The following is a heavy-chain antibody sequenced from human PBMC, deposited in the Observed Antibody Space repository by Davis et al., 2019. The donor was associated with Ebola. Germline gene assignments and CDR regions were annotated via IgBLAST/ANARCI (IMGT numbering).Heavy chain of an antibody. Sequence: SPILPCAAPGFTLSSYSMNRVRQAPGYGLEWVLYISSSSSTIYYADSLKGRFTISRDNAKNSLYLQMNSLRDEDTAVYYCARQAAARLGVDYWGQGTLVTVSS. CDR3: ARQAAARLGVDY. J-gene: IGHJ4*02. CDR2: ISSSSSTI. CDR1: GFTLSSYS. V-gene: IGHV3-48*02. D-gene: IGHD6-13*01.